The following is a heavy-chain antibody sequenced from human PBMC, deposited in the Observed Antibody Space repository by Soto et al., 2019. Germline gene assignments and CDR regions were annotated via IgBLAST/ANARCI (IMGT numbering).Heavy chain of an antibody. CDR2: ISYDGSNK. J-gene: IGHJ6*02. V-gene: IGHV3-30-3*01. CDR3: ARVAGTGTTYYYGMDV. Sequence: QVQLVESGGGVVQPGRSLRLSCAASGFTFSSYAMHWVRQAPGKGLEWVAVISYDGSNKYYADSVKGRFTISRDNSKNTLYLQMNSLRAEDTAVYYCARVAGTGTTYYYGMDVWGQGTTVTVS. CDR1: GFTFSSYA. D-gene: IGHD1-7*01.